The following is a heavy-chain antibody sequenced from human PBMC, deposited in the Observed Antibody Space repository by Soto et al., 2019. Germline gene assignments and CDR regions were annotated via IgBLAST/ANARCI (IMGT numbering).Heavy chain of an antibody. J-gene: IGHJ3*01. CDR1: GFSFSSYW. Sequence: PGGSLRLSCAASGFSFSSYWMSWVRQAPGKGLEWVANIKPDGSEGYYVDSVKGRFTLSRDNTKNSLYLQMNTLRAEDTAVYYCVRGDYYDSNGPFSDAFDVWGQGTMVTVSS. CDR2: IKPDGSEG. V-gene: IGHV3-7*04. D-gene: IGHD3-22*01. CDR3: VRGDYYDSNGPFSDAFDV.